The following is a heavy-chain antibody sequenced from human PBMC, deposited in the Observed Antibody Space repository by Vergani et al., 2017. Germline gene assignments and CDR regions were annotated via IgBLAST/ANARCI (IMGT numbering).Heavy chain of an antibody. D-gene: IGHD1-1*01. CDR2: FDPEDGET. J-gene: IGHJ3*01. Sequence: QVQLVQSGAEVKKPGASVKVSCKVSGYTLTELSMHWVRQAPGKGLEWMGGFDPEDGETIYAQKFQGRVTMTADTSTNTAYMELRSLRSDDTAVYFCARVAPSNSEVTPTAFDVWGQGTMVTVSS. V-gene: IGHV1-24*01. CDR1: GYTLTELS. CDR3: ARVAPSNSEVTPTAFDV.